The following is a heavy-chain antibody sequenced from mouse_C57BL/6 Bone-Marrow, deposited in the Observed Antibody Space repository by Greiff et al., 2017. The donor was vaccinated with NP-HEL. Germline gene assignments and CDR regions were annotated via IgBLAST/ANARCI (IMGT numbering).Heavy chain of an antibody. D-gene: IGHD2-4*01. CDR1: GYSFTGYY. CDR3: ARSIYYDYDGEIAY. J-gene: IGHJ3*01. V-gene: IGHV1-42*01. CDR2: INPSTGGT. Sequence: VHVKQSGPELVKPGASVKISCKASGYSFTGYYMNWVKQSPEKSLEWIGEINPSTGGTTYNQKFKAKATLTVDKSSSTAYMQLKSLTSEDSAVYYCARSIYYDYDGEIAYWGQGTLVTVSA.